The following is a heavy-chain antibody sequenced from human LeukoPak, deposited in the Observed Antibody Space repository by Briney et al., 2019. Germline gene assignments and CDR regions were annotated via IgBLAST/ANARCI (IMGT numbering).Heavy chain of an antibody. D-gene: IGHD3-3*01. CDR1: GFTFSSYA. J-gene: IGHJ5*02. V-gene: IGHV3-23*01. CDR2: ISGSGGST. CDR3: AKTQYYYDFWSGYSPGWFDP. Sequence: GGSLRLSCAASGFTFSSYAMSWVRQAPGKGLEWVSAISGSGGSTYYADSVKGRFTISRDNSKNTLYLQMNSLRAEDTAVYYCAKTQYYYDFWSGYSPGWFDPWGQGTLVTVSS.